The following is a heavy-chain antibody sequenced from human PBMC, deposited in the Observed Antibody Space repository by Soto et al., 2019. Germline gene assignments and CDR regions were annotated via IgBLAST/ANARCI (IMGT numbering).Heavy chain of an antibody. CDR3: ARDPYRYCTSTSCSPIGFDY. J-gene: IGHJ4*02. D-gene: IGHD2-2*01. CDR2: IKQDGSEI. Sequence: GGSLRLSCAASGFTFSISWMSWVRQAPGKGLEWVANIKQDGSEIYYVDSVRGRFTISRDNARDSLYLQMNSLRAEDTAVYYCARDPYRYCTSTSCSPIGFDYWGQGTLVTVSS. CDR1: GFTFSISW. V-gene: IGHV3-7*01.